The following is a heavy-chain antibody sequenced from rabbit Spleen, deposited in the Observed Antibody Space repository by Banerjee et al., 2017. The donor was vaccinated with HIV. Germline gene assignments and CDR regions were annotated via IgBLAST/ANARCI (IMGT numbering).Heavy chain of an antibody. CDR2: IEGGSSAFS. CDR1: GFTVSSVYW. V-gene: IGHV1S45*01. CDR3: ARDSGSSFSSYGMDL. J-gene: IGHJ6*01. D-gene: IGHD8-1*01. Sequence: QQQLEESGGGLVQPGGSLALTCTASGFTVSSVYWICWVRQPPGKGLEWIACIEGGSSAFSYFASWAKGRFTISKTSSTTVTLQMTSLTAADTATYFCARDSGSSFSSYGMDLWGPGTLVTVS.